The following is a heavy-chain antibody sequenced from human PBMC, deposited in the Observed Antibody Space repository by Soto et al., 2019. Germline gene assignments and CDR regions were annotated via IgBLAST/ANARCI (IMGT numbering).Heavy chain of an antibody. Sequence: GGSLRLSCAASGFTFSSYAMSWVRQAPGKGLEWVSAISGSGGSTYYADSVKGRFTISRDNSKNTLYLQMNSLRAEDTAVYYCAKAFRGYYYGSGRLGEHYYYMDVWGKGTTVTVSS. J-gene: IGHJ6*03. CDR2: ISGSGGST. V-gene: IGHV3-23*01. CDR3: AKAFRGYYYGSGRLGEHYYYMDV. D-gene: IGHD3-10*01. CDR1: GFTFSSYA.